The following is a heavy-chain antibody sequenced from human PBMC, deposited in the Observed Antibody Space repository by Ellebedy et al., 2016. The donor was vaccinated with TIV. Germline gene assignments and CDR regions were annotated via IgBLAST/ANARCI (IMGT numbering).Heavy chain of an antibody. V-gene: IGHV3-9*01. CDR2: ISWNSGSI. J-gene: IGHJ4*02. D-gene: IGHD2-2*01. CDR1: GFTFDDYA. CDR3: AKDPPQLNGDY. Sequence: SLKISCAASGFTFDDYAMHWVRQAPGKGLEWVSGISWNSGSIGYADSVKGRFTISRDNSKNTLYLQMNSLRAEDTAVYYCAKDPPQLNGDYWGQGTLVTVSS.